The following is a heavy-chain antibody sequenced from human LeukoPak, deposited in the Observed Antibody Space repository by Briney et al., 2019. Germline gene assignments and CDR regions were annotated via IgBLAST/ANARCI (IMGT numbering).Heavy chain of an antibody. J-gene: IGHJ3*01. V-gene: IGHV3-21*01. CDR3: AREGPNYDSL. CDR1: EFTFSSYS. Sequence: PGGSLRLSCAASEFTFSSYSMNWVRQAPGKGLEWVSSISSSSSYIYYADSVKGRFTISRDNAKNSLYLQMNSLRAEDTAVYYCAREGPNYDSLWGQGTMVTVSS. D-gene: IGHD3-22*01. CDR2: ISSSSSYI.